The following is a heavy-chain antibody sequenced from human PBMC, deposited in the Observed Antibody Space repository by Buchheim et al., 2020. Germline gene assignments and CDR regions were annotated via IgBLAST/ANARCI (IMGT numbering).Heavy chain of an antibody. D-gene: IGHD3-22*01. CDR3: ARAVYPDDSIYYGMDV. V-gene: IGHV4-4*02. J-gene: IGHJ6*02. Sequence: QVQLQESGPGLVKPSGTLSLTCAVSGGSISSSTWWSWVRQPPGKGLEWIGEIYHSGRTNYNPSLRSRTIISVDKSKNQFSTKLSSVTAADTAVYYCARAVYPDDSIYYGMDVWGQGTT. CDR1: GGSISSSTW. CDR2: IYHSGRT.